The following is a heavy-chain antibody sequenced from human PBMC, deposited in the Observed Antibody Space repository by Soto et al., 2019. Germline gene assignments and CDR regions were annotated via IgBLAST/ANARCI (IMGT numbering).Heavy chain of an antibody. V-gene: IGHV3-49*03. J-gene: IGHJ6*02. Sequence: GGSLRLSCTTSGFTFGDYAMSWSRQAPGKGPEWVGVIRSKAYGATTDYAASVKGRFTISRDDSKSIAYLQMNSLKSEDTGVYYCTKYTYTSRYAYYGMDVWGHGTTVTVSS. CDR3: TKYTYTSRYAYYGMDV. CDR2: IRSKAYGATT. CDR1: GFTFGDYA. D-gene: IGHD6-13*01.